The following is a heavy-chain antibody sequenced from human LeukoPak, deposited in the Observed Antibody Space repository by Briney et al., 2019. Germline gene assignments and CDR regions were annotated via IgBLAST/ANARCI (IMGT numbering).Heavy chain of an antibody. CDR1: GGSISSSSYY. J-gene: IGHJ4*02. Sequence: SETLSLTCTVSGGSISSSSYYWGWIRQPPGKGLEWIGGIYDSGSTYYNPSLKSRVTISVDTSKNQISLKRSSVTAADTAGQYCAKRGVAATPFDYWGQGTLVTVSS. CDR3: AKRGVAATPFDY. CDR2: IYDSGST. D-gene: IGHD1-26*01. V-gene: IGHV4-39*01.